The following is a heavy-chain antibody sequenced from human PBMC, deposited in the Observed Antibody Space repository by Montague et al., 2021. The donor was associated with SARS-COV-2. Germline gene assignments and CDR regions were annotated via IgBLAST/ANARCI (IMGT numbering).Heavy chain of an antibody. CDR2: ISGDGGST. V-gene: IGHV3-43*02. D-gene: IGHD2-2*01. Sequence: LRLSCAASGFTFDDYAMHWVRQAPGKGLEWVSLISGDGGSTYYADSVKGRFTISRDNSKNSLYLQMNSLRTEDTALYYCAKDPEYCSSTSCDYYYYYGMDVWGQGTTVTVSS. CDR3: AKDPEYCSSTSCDYYYYYGMDV. CDR1: GFTFDDYA. J-gene: IGHJ6*02.